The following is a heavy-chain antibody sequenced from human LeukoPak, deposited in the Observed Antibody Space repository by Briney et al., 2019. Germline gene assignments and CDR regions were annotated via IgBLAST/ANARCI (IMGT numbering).Heavy chain of an antibody. D-gene: IGHD3-22*01. CDR3: ERATYYYDSSGYYAHFDY. CDR1: GYTFTSYY. CDR2: INPSGGST. Sequence: ASVKVSCKASGYTFTSYYMHWVRQAPGQGLEWMGIINPSGGSTSYAQKFQGRVTMTRDTSTSTVYMELSSLRSDDTAVYYCERATYYYDSSGYYAHFDYWGQGTLVTVSS. J-gene: IGHJ4*02. V-gene: IGHV1-46*01.